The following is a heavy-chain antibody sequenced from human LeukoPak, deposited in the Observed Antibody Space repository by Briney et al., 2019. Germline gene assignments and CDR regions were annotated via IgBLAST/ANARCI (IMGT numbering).Heavy chain of an antibody. CDR1: GGSISSSSYY. J-gene: IGHJ6*03. V-gene: IGHV4-39*07. CDR2: IYYSGSI. Sequence: SETLSLTCTVSGGSISSSSYYWGWIRQPPGKGLEWIGSIYYSGSIYYNPSLKSRVTISVDTSKNRFSLKLSSVTAADTAVYYCARVRVTMIVVVRDNYYMDVWGKGTTVTVSS. D-gene: IGHD3-22*01. CDR3: ARVRVTMIVVVRDNYYMDV.